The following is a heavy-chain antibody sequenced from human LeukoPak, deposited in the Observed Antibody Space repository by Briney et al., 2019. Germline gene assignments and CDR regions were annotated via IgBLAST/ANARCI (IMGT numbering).Heavy chain of an antibody. J-gene: IGHJ5*02. Sequence: GGSLRLSCAASGFTFSSYGMHWVRQAPGKGLEWVAFIRYDGSNKYYADSVKGRYTISRDNSKNTLYLQMNSLRADDTAVYYCAKDSNSSNWYNWFDPWGQGTLVTVSS. D-gene: IGHD6-13*01. CDR3: AKDSNSSNWYNWFDP. V-gene: IGHV3-30*02. CDR2: IRYDGSNK. CDR1: GFTFSSYG.